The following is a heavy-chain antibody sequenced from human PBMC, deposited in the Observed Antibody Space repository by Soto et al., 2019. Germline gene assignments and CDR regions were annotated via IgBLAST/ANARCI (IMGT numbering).Heavy chain of an antibody. Sequence: SETLSLTCTVSGGSISSYYWSWIRQPPGKGLEWIGYIYYSGSTNYNPSLKSRVTISVDTSKNQLSLKLSSVTAADTAVYYCARVYDILTGPLFDYWGQGTLVTVSS. V-gene: IGHV4-59*01. D-gene: IGHD3-9*01. CDR1: GGSISSYY. CDR3: ARVYDILTGPLFDY. J-gene: IGHJ4*02. CDR2: IYYSGST.